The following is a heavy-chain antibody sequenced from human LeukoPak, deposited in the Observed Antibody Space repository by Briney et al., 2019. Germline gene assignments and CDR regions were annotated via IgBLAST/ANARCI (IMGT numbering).Heavy chain of an antibody. CDR3: AKAIAVAGTYAFDI. CDR2: ISGSGGST. J-gene: IGHJ3*02. CDR1: GFTFSSYA. V-gene: IGHV3-23*01. Sequence: TGGSLRLSCAASGFTFSSYAMSWVRQAAGKGLEWVSAISGSGGSTYYADSVKGRFTISRDNSKNTLYLQMNSLRAEDTAVYYCAKAIAVAGTYAFDIWGQGTMVTVSS. D-gene: IGHD6-19*01.